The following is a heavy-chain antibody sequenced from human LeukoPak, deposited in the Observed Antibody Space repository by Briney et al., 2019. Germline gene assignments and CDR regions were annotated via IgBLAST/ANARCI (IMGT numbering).Heavy chain of an antibody. J-gene: IGHJ4*02. V-gene: IGHV1-46*01. CDR3: ARGPYYYDSSGNQIDY. CDR2: INPSGGST. D-gene: IGHD3-22*01. CDR1: GYTFTSYY. Sequence: ASVKVSRKASGYTFTSYYMHWVRQAPGQGLEWMGIINPSGGSTSYAQKFQGRVTMTRDTSTSTVYMELSSLRSEDTAVYYCARGPYYYDSSGNQIDYWGQGTLVTVSS.